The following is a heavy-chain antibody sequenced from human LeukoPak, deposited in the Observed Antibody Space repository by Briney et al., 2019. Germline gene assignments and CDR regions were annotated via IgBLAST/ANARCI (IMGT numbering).Heavy chain of an antibody. D-gene: IGHD3-22*01. CDR3: AKGAVTYYYDSSGYYPFDY. Sequence: GGSLRLSCAASGFTFSSYGMHWVRQAPGKGLEWVAFIRYDGSNKYYADSVKRRFTISRDNSKNTLYLQMNSLRAEDTAVDYCAKGAVTYYYDSSGYYPFDYWGQGTLVTVSS. V-gene: IGHV3-30*02. CDR1: GFTFSSYG. CDR2: IRYDGSNK. J-gene: IGHJ4*02.